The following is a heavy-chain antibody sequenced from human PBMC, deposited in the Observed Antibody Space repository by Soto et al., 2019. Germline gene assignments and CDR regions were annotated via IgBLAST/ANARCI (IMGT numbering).Heavy chain of an antibody. CDR2: INAGNGNT. J-gene: IGHJ5*02. D-gene: IGHD3-22*01. V-gene: IGHV1-3*01. CDR1: GYTFTNYA. Sequence: GASVKVSCKASGYTFTNYAMHWVRQAPGQRLEWMGWINAGNGNTKYSQKFQGRVTITADESTSTAYMELSSLRSEDTAVYYCARDRGPSSGYYPYWFDPWGQGTLVTVSS. CDR3: ARDRGPSSGYYPYWFDP.